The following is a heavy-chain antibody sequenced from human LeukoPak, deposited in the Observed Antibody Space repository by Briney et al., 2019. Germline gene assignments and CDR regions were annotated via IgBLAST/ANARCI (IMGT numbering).Heavy chain of an antibody. CDR2: ISGSGGST. Sequence: PGGSLRLSCAASGFTFSSDAMSWVRQAPGKGLEWVSAISGSGGSTYYADSVKGRFTISRDNSKSTLYLQMNTLSAEDTAVYYCAKCGGSCYSDVDYWGQGTLVTVSS. CDR3: AKCGGSCYSDVDY. D-gene: IGHD2-15*01. V-gene: IGHV3-23*01. J-gene: IGHJ4*02. CDR1: GFTFSSDA.